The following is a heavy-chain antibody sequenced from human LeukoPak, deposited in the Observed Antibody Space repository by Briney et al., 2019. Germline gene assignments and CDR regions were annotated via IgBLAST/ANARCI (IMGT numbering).Heavy chain of an antibody. J-gene: IGHJ2*01. D-gene: IGHD3-16*01. Sequence: GESLKISCQGSGYDFSTSWIAWVRQAPGKGLEWVGSIYIGDSGPRYSPSFQGHVTMSADKSVNTASLQWNSLQGSDTGVYFCAKVKSFGYWFFDLWGRGTLVAVSS. CDR2: IYIGDSGP. CDR1: GYDFSTSW. CDR3: AKVKSFGYWFFDL. V-gene: IGHV5-51*01.